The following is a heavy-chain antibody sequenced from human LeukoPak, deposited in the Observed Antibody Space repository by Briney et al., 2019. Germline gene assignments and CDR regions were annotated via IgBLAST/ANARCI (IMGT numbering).Heavy chain of an antibody. CDR1: GGSISSDNYY. CDR2: IYASGST. CDR3: ARGRDGDYDAYYMDV. J-gene: IGHJ6*03. V-gene: IGHV4-61*02. Sequence: SETLSLTCTVSGGSISSDNYYWSWIRQPAGKGLEWIGRIYASGSTNYNPSLKSRITISVDTSKNQFSLKLSSVTAADTAVYYCARGRDGDYDAYYMDVWGKGTTVTVSS. D-gene: IGHD4-17*01.